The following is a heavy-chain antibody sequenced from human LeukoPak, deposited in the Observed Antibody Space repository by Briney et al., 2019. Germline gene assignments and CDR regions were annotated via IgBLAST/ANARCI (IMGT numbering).Heavy chain of an antibody. CDR1: GFTVSSSY. CDR2: TYADGYT. Sequence: GGSLRLSCAASGFTVSSSYMTWVRQAPGKGLEWVSITYADGYTFYADSVKGRFTISRDSSKNTLCLQMNSLRAEDTAMYYCARGLRHCDRASCFQPFDCWGQGTLVTVSS. V-gene: IGHV3-53*01. J-gene: IGHJ4*02. D-gene: IGHD2-2*01. CDR3: ARGLRHCDRASCFQPFDC.